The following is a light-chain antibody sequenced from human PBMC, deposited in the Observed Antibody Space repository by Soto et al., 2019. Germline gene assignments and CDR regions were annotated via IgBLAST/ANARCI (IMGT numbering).Light chain of an antibody. V-gene: IGKV1-5*03. Sequence: DIQMNQSPSSLSASVGDRVSITCRASQSINTWLAWYQQKSGKAPKLLIYKASGLESGVPSRFSGSGSGTEFTLIISSLQPDDFATHYCQQYNSYPLTFGGATKVDIK. CDR2: KAS. J-gene: IGKJ4*01. CDR3: QQYNSYPLT. CDR1: QSINTW.